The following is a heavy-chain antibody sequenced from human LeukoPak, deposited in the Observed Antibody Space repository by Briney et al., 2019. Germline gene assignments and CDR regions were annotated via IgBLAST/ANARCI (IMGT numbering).Heavy chain of an antibody. V-gene: IGHV3-7*01. CDR1: GLTFSNAW. J-gene: IGHJ4*02. Sequence: GGSLRLCCAASGLTFSNAWMNWVRQAPGKGLEWVANIKQDGSEKYYVDSVKGRFTISRDNAKNSLYLQMNSLRAEDTAVYYCARDLPTGSDYFDYWGQGTLVTVSS. CDR3: ARDLPTGSDYFDY. D-gene: IGHD6-6*01. CDR2: IKQDGSEK.